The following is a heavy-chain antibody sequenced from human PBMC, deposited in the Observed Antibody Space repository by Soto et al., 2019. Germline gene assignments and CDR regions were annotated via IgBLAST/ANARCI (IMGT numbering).Heavy chain of an antibody. CDR2: IYYSGST. Sequence: SETLSLTCTVSGGSISSGDYYWSWIRQPPGKGLEWIGYIYYSGSTYYNPSLRSRVTISVDTSKNQFSLKLSSVTAADTAVYYCARAGVLYYYDSSGYYKSSGEAFDIWGQGTMVTVSS. CDR1: GGSISSGDYY. J-gene: IGHJ3*02. V-gene: IGHV4-30-4*01. CDR3: ARAGVLYYYDSSGYYKSSGEAFDI. D-gene: IGHD3-22*01.